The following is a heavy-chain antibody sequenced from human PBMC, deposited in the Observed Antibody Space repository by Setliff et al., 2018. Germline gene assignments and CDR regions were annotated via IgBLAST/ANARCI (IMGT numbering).Heavy chain of an antibody. Sequence: SVKVSCKASRGTFSSYAISWVRQAPGQRLEWMGGIIPIPGIANYAQKLQGRVTMTTDTSTSTAYMELRSLRSDDTAVYFCARSLGSGSYYNSRPFYSDYWGQGTLVTVSS. CDR1: RGTFSSYA. J-gene: IGHJ4*02. V-gene: IGHV1-69*10. CDR2: IIPIPGIA. D-gene: IGHD3-10*01. CDR3: ARSLGSGSYYNSRPFYSDY.